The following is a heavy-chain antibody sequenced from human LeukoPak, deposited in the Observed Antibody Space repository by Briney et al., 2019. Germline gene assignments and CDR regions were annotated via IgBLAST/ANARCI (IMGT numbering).Heavy chain of an antibody. CDR3: ARQIAARPYYYYYMDV. CDR2: IYTSGST. J-gene: IGHJ6*03. CDR1: GGSICSYY. Sequence: SETLSQTCTVSGGSICSYYWSWIRQPPGKELEWIGYIYTSGSTNYNPSPKIRVTISVDTSKNQFSSKLSSVTAADTAVYYCARQIAARPYYYYYMDVWGKGTTVIVSS. V-gene: IGHV4-4*09. D-gene: IGHD6-6*01.